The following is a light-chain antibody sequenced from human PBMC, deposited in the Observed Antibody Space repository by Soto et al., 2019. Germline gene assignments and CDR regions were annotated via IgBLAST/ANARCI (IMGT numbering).Light chain of an antibody. J-gene: IGLJ2*01. CDR1: SSDVGVYNY. V-gene: IGLV2-14*01. Sequence: SALTQPASVSGSLGQSITISCIGTSSDVGVYNYVSWYQQHPGKAPKLMIYEVTHRPSGVSNRFSGSKSANTASLTISGLQAEDEAVYYCSSYTTTTTVDFGGGTKLTVL. CDR3: SSYTTTTTVD. CDR2: EVT.